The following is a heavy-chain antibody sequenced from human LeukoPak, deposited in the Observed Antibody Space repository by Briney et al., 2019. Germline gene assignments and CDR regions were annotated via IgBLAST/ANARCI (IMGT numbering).Heavy chain of an antibody. CDR3: AKVSRMTTVTSDWFDP. Sequence: GGSLRLSCAASGFTFSSYAMSWVRQAPGKGLEWVSAISGSGGSTYYADSVKGRFTISRDNSKNTLYLQMNSLRAEDTAVYYCAKVSRMTTVTSDWFDPWGQGTLVTVSS. CDR2: ISGSGGST. D-gene: IGHD4-11*01. CDR1: GFTFSSYA. J-gene: IGHJ5*02. V-gene: IGHV3-23*01.